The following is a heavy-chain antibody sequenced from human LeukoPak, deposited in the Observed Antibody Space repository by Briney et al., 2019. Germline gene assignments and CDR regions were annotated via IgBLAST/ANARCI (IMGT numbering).Heavy chain of an antibody. D-gene: IGHD3-16*02. Sequence: PSETLSLTCTVSGGSISSYYWSWIRQPPGKGLEWIGYIYYSGSTNYNPSLKSRVTISVDTSKNQFSLKLSSVTAADTAVYYCARDQFYRYMDVWGKGTTVTVSS. J-gene: IGHJ6*03. V-gene: IGHV4-59*12. CDR2: IYYSGST. CDR3: ARDQFYRYMDV. CDR1: GGSISSYY.